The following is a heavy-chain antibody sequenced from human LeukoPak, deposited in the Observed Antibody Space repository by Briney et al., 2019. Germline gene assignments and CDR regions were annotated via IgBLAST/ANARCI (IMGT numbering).Heavy chain of an antibody. J-gene: IGHJ6*03. Sequence: PSETLSLTCTVSGGSISSYYWSWIRQPAGKGLEWIGRIYTSGSTNYNPSLKSRVTISVDTSKNQFSLKLSSVTAADTAVYYCARNQYSSSGYYYYYYMDVWGKGTTVTVSS. CDR2: IYTSGST. V-gene: IGHV4-4*07. D-gene: IGHD6-6*01. CDR3: ARNQYSSSGYYYYYYMDV. CDR1: GGSISSYY.